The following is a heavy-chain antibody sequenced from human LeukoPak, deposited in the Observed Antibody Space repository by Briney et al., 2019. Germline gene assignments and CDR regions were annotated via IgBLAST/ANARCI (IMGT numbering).Heavy chain of an antibody. J-gene: IGHJ4*02. CDR3: ARGSRTYYDILTGYDY. V-gene: IGHV1-69*05. CDR2: IIPIFGTA. CDR1: GGTFSSYA. Sequence: SVKVSCKASGGTFSSYAISWVRQATGQGLEWMGGIIPIFGTANYAQKFQGRVTITTDESTSTAYMELSSLRSEDTAVYYCARGSRTYYDILTGYDYWGQGTLVTVSS. D-gene: IGHD3-9*01.